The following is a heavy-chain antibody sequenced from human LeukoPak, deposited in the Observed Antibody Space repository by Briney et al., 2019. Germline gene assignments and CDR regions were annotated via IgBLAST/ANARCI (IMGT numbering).Heavy chain of an antibody. CDR1: GGSISSYY. V-gene: IGHV4-59*01. CDR2: IYYSGST. J-gene: IGHJ5*02. D-gene: IGHD3-3*01. CDR3: ARAADYDFWSGYASSYNWFDP. Sequence: SETLSLACIVSGGSISSYYWSWIRQPPGKGLEWIGYIYYSGSTNYNPSLKSRVTISVDTSKNQFSLKLSSVTAADTAVYYCARAADYDFWSGYASSYNWFDPWGQGTLVTVSS.